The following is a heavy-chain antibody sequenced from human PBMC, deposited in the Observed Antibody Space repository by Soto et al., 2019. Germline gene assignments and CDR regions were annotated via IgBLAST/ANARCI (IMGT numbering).Heavy chain of an antibody. D-gene: IGHD4-17*01. CDR1: GGSFNNYV. Sequence: QVQLVQSGAEVRKPGSSVKVSCEASGGSFNNYVISWLRQAPGQGLERMGGIIANYEAANYAQKSRGRLTITADKATNTAYMELNSLRPEDTATYYCARYWNAGTLYGAFDIWGQGTTVIVS. J-gene: IGHJ3*02. CDR3: ARYWNAGTLYGAFDI. V-gene: IGHV1-69*06. CDR2: IIANYEAA.